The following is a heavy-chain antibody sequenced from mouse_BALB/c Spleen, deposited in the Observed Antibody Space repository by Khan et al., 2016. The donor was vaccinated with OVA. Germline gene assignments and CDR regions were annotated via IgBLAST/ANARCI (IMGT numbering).Heavy chain of an antibody. CDR2: IDRSDSET. Sequence: QVQLQQPGAELVRPGASVKLSCKASGYTFTSYWMNWVKQRPGQGLEWIGMIDRSDSETQYNHIVKDKATLTVDKASNTAYMQLSSLTSEDSAVYYCARGGYSLFSYWGQGTLVTVSA. V-gene: IGHV1-61*01. CDR3: ARGGYSLFSY. J-gene: IGHJ3*01. CDR1: GYTFTSYW. D-gene: IGHD2-3*01.